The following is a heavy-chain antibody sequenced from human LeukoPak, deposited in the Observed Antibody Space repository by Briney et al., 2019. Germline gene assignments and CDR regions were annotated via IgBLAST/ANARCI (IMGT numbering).Heavy chain of an antibody. CDR2: ISGSGGST. D-gene: IGHD4-23*01. V-gene: IGHV3-23*01. CDR1: GFTFSSYA. J-gene: IGHJ4*02. Sequence: PGGSLRLSCAASGFTFSSYAMSWVRQAPGKGLEWVSGISGSGGSTYYADSVKGRFTISRDNSKNSLYLQMNSLRAEDTAAYYCAKANSGDLGGNLLEYWGQGTLVTVSS. CDR3: AKANSGDLGGNLLEY.